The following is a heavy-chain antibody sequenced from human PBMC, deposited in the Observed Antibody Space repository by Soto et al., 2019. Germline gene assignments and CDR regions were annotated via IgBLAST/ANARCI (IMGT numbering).Heavy chain of an antibody. D-gene: IGHD4-17*01. J-gene: IGHJ4*02. CDR1: GFTFSSSA. CDR3: TRSGDYVNLEY. Sequence: SAGSLSLSCAASGFTFSSSAMHWVRQAPGKGLEWVAVISYDGGNKYYADSVKGRFTISRDNSKNTLYLQVNSLRAEDTAVYYCTRSGDYVNLEYWGQGTLVTVSS. CDR2: ISYDGGNK. V-gene: IGHV3-30-3*01.